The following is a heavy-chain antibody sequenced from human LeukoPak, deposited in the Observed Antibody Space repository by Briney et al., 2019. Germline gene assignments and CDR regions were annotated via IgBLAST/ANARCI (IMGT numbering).Heavy chain of an antibody. J-gene: IGHJ4*02. V-gene: IGHV3-23*01. CDR1: GSTFSAYP. CDR3: AKILSGTYSFDL. CDR2: ISGNSVTI. D-gene: IGHD1-26*01. Sequence: GGSLRLSCTASGSTFSAYPMTWVRQAPGQGLEWVSAISGNSVTIYYADSVKGRFTISRDNSKNTLYLQMYSLRAEDTAVYYCAKILSGTYSFDLWGQGTLVTVSS.